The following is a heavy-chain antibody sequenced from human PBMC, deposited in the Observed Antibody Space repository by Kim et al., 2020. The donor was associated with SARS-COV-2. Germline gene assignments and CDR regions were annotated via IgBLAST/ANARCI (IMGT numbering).Heavy chain of an antibody. CDR2: A. V-gene: IGHV1-69*04. J-gene: IGHJ5*02. Sequence: ANYAQKSKCRVTINADKTTSTAYMELSSLRSEDTAGYYCARDINLSWFAPWGQGTLVTVSS. CDR3: ARDINLSWFAP.